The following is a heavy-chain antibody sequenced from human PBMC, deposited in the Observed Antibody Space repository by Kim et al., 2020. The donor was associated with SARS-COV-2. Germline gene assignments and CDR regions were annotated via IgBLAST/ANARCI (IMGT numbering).Heavy chain of an antibody. CDR2: IGSSGGSI. Sequence: GGSLRLSCAASGFTFSDFYMSWIRQAPGKGLEWLSYIGSSGGSIYYADSVKGRFTISRDNAKNSLYLQMNSLRAEDTAVYYCARDLSGAGTVLTRGIFDSWGQGTLVTVSS. J-gene: IGHJ4*02. V-gene: IGHV3-11*01. CDR3: ARDLSGAGTVLTRGIFDS. CDR1: GFTFSDFY. D-gene: IGHD3-10*01.